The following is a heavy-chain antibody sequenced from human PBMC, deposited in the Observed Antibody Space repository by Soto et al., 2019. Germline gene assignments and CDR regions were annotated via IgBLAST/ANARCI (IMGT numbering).Heavy chain of an antibody. CDR2: INHSGST. CDR1: GGSFSGYY. Sequence: SETLSLTCAVYGGSFSGYYWSWIRQPPGKGLEWIGEINHSGSTNYNPSLKSRVTISVDTSKNQFSLKLGSLTAADTAVYYCARASGYCSSTSCPPGYGDYTLERVMWAFDIWGQGTMVTVSS. J-gene: IGHJ3*02. D-gene: IGHD2-2*01. CDR3: ARASGYCSSTSCPPGYGDYTLERVMWAFDI. V-gene: IGHV4-34*01.